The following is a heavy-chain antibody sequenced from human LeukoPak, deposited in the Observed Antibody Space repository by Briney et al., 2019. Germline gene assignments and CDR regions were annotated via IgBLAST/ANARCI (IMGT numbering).Heavy chain of an antibody. Sequence: ASVKVSCKASGYTFTGYYMHWVRQAPGQGLEWMGWINPSSGGTNYAQKFQGRVTMTRDTSISTACMELSRLRSDDTAIYYCARDVGGYCSSVSCYASDYWGQGTLVTVSS. CDR1: GYTFTGYY. CDR3: ARDVGGYCSSVSCYASDY. D-gene: IGHD2-2*01. J-gene: IGHJ4*02. CDR2: INPSSGGT. V-gene: IGHV1-2*02.